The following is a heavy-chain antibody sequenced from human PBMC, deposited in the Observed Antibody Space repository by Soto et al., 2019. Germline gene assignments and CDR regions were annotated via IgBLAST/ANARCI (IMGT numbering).Heavy chain of an antibody. V-gene: IGHV1-69*01. D-gene: IGHD3-10*01. CDR2: IIPIFGTA. CDR3: ARGPYYGSGSFDY. J-gene: IGHJ4*02. CDR1: GGTFSSYA. Sequence: QVQLVQSGAEVKKPGSSVKVSCKASGGTFSSYAISWVRQAPGQGLEWMGEIIPIFGTANYAQKFQGRVTITPDEPTRTAYMELSSLRSEDTAVYYCARGPYYGSGSFDYWGQGTLVTVSS.